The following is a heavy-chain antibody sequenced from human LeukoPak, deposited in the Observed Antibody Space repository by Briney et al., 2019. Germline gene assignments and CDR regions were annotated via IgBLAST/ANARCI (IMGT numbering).Heavy chain of an antibody. D-gene: IGHD3-10*01. CDR1: GFTFDDYA. V-gene: IGHV3-9*01. CDR3: AKDAELWFGESRMDV. J-gene: IGHJ6*02. CDR2: ISWNSGSI. Sequence: GRSLRLSCAASGFTFDDYAMHWVRQAPGKGLEWVSGISWNSGSIGYADSVKGRFTISRDNAKNSLYLQMNSLRAEDTALYYCAKDAELWFGESRMDVWGQGTTVTVSS.